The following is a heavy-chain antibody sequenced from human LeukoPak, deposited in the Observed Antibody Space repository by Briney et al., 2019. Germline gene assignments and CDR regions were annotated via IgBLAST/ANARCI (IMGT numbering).Heavy chain of an antibody. D-gene: IGHD2-15*01. CDR1: GYTFTGNY. CDR2: INPNNGGT. V-gene: IGHV1-2*02. Sequence: ASVKLSCKASGYTFTGNYMHLVRQAPAQGLEWMGWINPNNGGTNYAQKFQGRVTMTRDTSITTAYMELSRLRSDATAVYYCARDSGTSAVGNWGQGTLVTVSS. J-gene: IGHJ4*02. CDR3: ARDSGTSAVGN.